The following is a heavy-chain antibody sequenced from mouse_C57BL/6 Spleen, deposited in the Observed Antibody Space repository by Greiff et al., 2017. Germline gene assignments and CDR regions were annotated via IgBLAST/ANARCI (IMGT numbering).Heavy chain of an antibody. CDR1: GYTFTSYW. V-gene: IGHV1-55*01. CDR3: ARRGFRSSYYFDY. CDR2: IYPGSGST. D-gene: IGHD1-1*01. J-gene: IGHJ2*01. Sequence: QVQLKQPGAELVKPGASVKMSCKASGYTFTSYWITWVKQRPGQGLEWIGDIYPGSGSTNYNEKFKSKATLTVDTSSSTAYMQLSSLTSEDSAVYYCARRGFRSSYYFDYWGQGTTLTVSS.